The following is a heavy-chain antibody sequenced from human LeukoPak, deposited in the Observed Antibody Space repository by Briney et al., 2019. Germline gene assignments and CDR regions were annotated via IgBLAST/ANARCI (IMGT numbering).Heavy chain of an antibody. CDR3: ARGRGSSSSRVAYYYYYMDV. CDR2: INHSGST. V-gene: IGHV4-34*01. Sequence: PSETLSLTCAVYGGSFSGYYWSWIRQPPPKGLEWVGEINHSGSTNYNPSLTSRVTLPVVTSKNQFSLKLSSVTAADTAVYYCARGRGSSSSRVAYYYYYMDVWGKGTTVTVSS. CDR1: GGSFSGYY. J-gene: IGHJ6*03. D-gene: IGHD6-6*01.